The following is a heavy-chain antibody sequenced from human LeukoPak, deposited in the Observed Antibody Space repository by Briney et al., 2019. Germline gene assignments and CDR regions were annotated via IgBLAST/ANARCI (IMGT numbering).Heavy chain of an antibody. J-gene: IGHJ4*02. D-gene: IGHD6-19*01. CDR1: GFTFSSYA. Sequence: GGSLRLSCAASGFTFSSYAMSWVRQAPGKGLEWVSAISGSGGSTYYADSVKGRFTISRDNSKNTLYLQMNSLRAEDTAVYYCARRQLTRAFSSSGYYFDYWGQGTLVTVSS. CDR3: ARRQLTRAFSSSGYYFDY. V-gene: IGHV3-23*01. CDR2: ISGSGGST.